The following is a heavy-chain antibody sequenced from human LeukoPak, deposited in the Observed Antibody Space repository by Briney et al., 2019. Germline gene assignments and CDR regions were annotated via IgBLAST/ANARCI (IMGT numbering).Heavy chain of an antibody. CDR3: AALTYYHDSSVPGGDY. D-gene: IGHD3-22*01. V-gene: IGHV3-74*01. CDR1: GFTFSSYR. CDR2: ISSDGSRT. J-gene: IGHJ4*02. Sequence: GGSLRLSCAASGFTFSSYRMHWVRQAPGKGLEWVSRISSDGSRTSYTDSVKGRFTISRDNAKNTLYLQMNRLRAEDTAVYYCAALTYYHDSSVPGGDYWGQGTLVTVSS.